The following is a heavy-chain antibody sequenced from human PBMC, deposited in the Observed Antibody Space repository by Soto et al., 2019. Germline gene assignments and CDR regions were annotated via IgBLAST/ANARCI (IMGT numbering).Heavy chain of an antibody. J-gene: IGHJ6*02. D-gene: IGHD3-22*01. CDR1: GFSLSTSGMC. CDR3: ARASSGYYYYYGMDV. CDR2: IDWDDDK. V-gene: IGHV2-70*01. Sequence: SGPTLVNPTQTLTLTCTFSGFSLSTSGMCVSWIRQPPGKALEWLALIDWDDDKYHSTSLKTRLTISKDTSKNQVVLTMTNMDPVDTATYYCARASSGYYYYYGMDVWGQGTTVTVSS.